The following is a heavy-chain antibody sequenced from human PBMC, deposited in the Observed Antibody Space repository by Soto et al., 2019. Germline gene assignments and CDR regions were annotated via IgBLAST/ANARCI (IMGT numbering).Heavy chain of an antibody. Sequence: EVQLVESGGGLVQPGGSLRLSCAASGFTFSSYDMHWVRQATGKGLEWVSAIGTAGDTYYPGSVKGRFTISRENAKNSLYLQMNSLRAEDTAVYYCARYSSGNDAFDICGQGTMVTVSS. CDR1: GFTFSSYD. CDR3: ARYSSGNDAFDI. J-gene: IGHJ3*02. D-gene: IGHD6-19*01. V-gene: IGHV3-13*01. CDR2: IGTAGDT.